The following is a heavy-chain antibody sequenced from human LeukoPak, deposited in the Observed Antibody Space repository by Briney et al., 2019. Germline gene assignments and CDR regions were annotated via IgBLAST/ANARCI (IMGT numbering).Heavy chain of an antibody. CDR1: GGSISSGDYY. V-gene: IGHV4-30-4*08. CDR2: IYYSGST. Sequence: SETLSLTCTVSGGSISSGDYYWSWIRQPPGKGLEWIGYIYYSGSTYYNPSLKSRVTISVDMSKNQFSLKLSSVTAADTAVYYCARERTAVAGTQHAFDIWGQGTMVTVSS. J-gene: IGHJ3*02. D-gene: IGHD6-19*01. CDR3: ARERTAVAGTQHAFDI.